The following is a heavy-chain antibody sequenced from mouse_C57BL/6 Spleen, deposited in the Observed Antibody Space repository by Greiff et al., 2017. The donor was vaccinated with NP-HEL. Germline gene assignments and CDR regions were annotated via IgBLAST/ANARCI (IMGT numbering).Heavy chain of an antibody. D-gene: IGHD1-1*01. CDR1: GYTFTSYW. Sequence: VQLQQPGTELVKPGASGYTFTSYWMHWVKQRPGQGLEWIGNINPSNGGTNYNEKFKSKATLTVDKSSSTAYMQLSSLTSEDSAVYYCARSIYYYGSSSLYYAMDYWGQGTSVTVSS. J-gene: IGHJ4*01. V-gene: IGHV1-53*01. CDR3: ARSIYYYGSSSLYYAMDY. CDR2: INPSNGGT.